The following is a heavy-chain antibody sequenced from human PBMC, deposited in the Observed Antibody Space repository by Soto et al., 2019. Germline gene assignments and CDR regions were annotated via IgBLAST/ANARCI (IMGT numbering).Heavy chain of an antibody. D-gene: IGHD1-1*01. J-gene: IGHJ6*02. CDR1: GGTFGNSA. V-gene: IGHV1-69*12. CDR3: ARANDQHQSGGNYYYGIDV. CDR2: IIPIFPTR. Sequence: QVQLEQSGAEVKKPGSSVTVSCKASGGTFGNSAISWVRQAPGQGLEWMGGIIPIFPTRDYAQKFQGRVTNTADESTTTAYIPLTSLRSEDPAVHYCARANDQHQSGGNYYYGIDVWGQGTMVTVSS.